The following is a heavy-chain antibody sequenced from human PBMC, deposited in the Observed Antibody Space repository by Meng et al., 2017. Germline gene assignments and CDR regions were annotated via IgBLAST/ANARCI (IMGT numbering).Heavy chain of an antibody. D-gene: IGHD3-3*01. CDR2: ISYDGGNK. CDR3: ARAFSSECERLPSYYYGMDV. J-gene: IGHJ6*02. CDR1: GFTFSSYA. Sequence: GESLKISCAASGFTFSSYAMHWVRQAPGKGLEWVAVISYDGGNKYYADSVKGPFTISRDNSKNTLYLQMNSLRAEDTAVDYCARAFSSECERLPSYYYGMDVWGQGTMVTVSS. V-gene: IGHV3-30*01.